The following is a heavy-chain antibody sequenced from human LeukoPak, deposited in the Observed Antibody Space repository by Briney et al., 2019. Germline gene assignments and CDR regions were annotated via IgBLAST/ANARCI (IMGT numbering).Heavy chain of an antibody. V-gene: IGHV3-7*04. CDR2: IKEDGSGK. D-gene: IGHD3-22*01. J-gene: IGHJ4*02. CDR3: ARGNYNDRSGYYADY. CDR1: GFTFSIYW. Sequence: GGSLRLSCAASGFTFSIYWMNWVRQAPGKGLEWVANIKEDGSGKYYVDSVKGRFTISRDNAKNSLYLQMNSLRAEDKAVYYCARGNYNDRSGYYADYWGQGTLVTVSS.